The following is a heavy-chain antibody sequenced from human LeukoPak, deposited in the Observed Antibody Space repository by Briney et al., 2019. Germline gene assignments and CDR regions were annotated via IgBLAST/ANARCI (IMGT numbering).Heavy chain of an antibody. D-gene: IGHD2-2*01. CDR3: ARVVPAATSYYYYGMDV. Sequence: SETLSLTYTVSGGSISSYYWSWIRQPPGKGLEWIGYIYYSGSTNYNPSLKSRVTISVDTSKNLFSLKLSSVTAADTAVYYCARVVPAATSYYYYGMDVWGQGTTVTVSS. CDR2: IYYSGST. J-gene: IGHJ6*02. V-gene: IGHV4-59*08. CDR1: GGSISSYY.